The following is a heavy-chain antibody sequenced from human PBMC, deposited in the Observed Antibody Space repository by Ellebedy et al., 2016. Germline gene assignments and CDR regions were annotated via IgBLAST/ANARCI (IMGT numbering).Heavy chain of an antibody. CDR1: GFAFSSYV. CDR2: IGTGGDT. Sequence: GGSLRLSXAASGFAFSSYVLHWVRRAPGKGPEWVSAIGTGGDTYYADSVMGRFTISRDNAKKSSYLQMNSLIAEGMAVYYCARAGYYSTPLDYWGQGTLVTVSS. D-gene: IGHD6-13*01. J-gene: IGHJ4*02. CDR3: ARAGYYSTPLDY. V-gene: IGHV3-47*02.